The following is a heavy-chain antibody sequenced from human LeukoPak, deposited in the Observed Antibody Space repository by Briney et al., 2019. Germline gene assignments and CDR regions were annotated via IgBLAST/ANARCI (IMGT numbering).Heavy chain of an antibody. V-gene: IGHV3-21*01. CDR2: IRSSSSYI. D-gene: IGHD3-10*01. J-gene: IGHJ4*02. CDR1: GFTFSSYS. Sequence: GGSLRLSCAASGFTFSSYSMNWVRQAPGKGLEWVSSIRSSSSYIYYADSVKGRFTISRDNAKNSLYLQMNSLRAEDTAVYYCARDSPTMVRGVIAYYFDYWGQGTLVTVSS. CDR3: ARDSPTMVRGVIAYYFDY.